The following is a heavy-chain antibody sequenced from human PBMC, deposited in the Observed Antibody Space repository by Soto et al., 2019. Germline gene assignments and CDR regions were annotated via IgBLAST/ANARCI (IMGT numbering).Heavy chain of an antibody. Sequence: GASVKVSCKASGYTFTTYAIHWVRQAPGQRPEWMGWISAGSGNTKYSQKFQGRLTITSDRSASTAYMELSSLTSADTAVYYCARDSSFHMEGDVYAYSSRGTLVLVSA. V-gene: IGHV1-3*01. J-gene: IGHJ4*02. CDR1: GYTFTTYA. CDR3: ARDSSFHMEGDVYAY. D-gene: IGHD2-2*01. CDR2: ISAGSGNT.